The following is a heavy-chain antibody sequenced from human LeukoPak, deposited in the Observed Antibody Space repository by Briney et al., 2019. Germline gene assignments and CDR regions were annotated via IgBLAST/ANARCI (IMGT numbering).Heavy chain of an antibody. D-gene: IGHD1-14*01. Sequence: SETLSLTCSVSGGSITSYYWSWVRQPPGKGLEWIGYISDGGSTNYNPSLKSRVSISVDTSKNPFSLKLSSVTAADTAVYFCARASTTFDDWGQGTLVSVSS. CDR2: ISDGGST. CDR3: ARASTTFDD. CDR1: GGSITSYY. V-gene: IGHV4-59*01. J-gene: IGHJ4*02.